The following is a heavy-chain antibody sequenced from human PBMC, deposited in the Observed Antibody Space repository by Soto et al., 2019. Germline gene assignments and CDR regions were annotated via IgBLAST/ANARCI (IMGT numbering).Heavy chain of an antibody. CDR2: ISYEGSNK. V-gene: IGHV3-30-3*01. Sequence: GGSLRLSCAASGFTFSSYAMHWVRQAPGKGLEWVAVISYEGSNKYYADSVKGRFTISRDTSKNTLYLQMNSLRAEDTAVYYCARGGWDIVVVPSAQNYYGMDVWGQGTTVTVSS. CDR1: GFTFSSYA. D-gene: IGHD2-2*01. CDR3: ARGGWDIVVVPSAQNYYGMDV. J-gene: IGHJ6*02.